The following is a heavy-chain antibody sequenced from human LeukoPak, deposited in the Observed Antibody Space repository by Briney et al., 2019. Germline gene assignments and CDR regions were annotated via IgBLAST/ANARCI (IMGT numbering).Heavy chain of an antibody. J-gene: IGHJ4*02. CDR3: ARLYGDYGGDFFDY. CDR1: GGSVSSGSYY. CDR2: IYYSGST. D-gene: IGHD4-17*01. Sequence: PSETLSLTCSVSGGSVSSGSYYWSWIRQPPGKGLEWIGYIYYSGSTNYNPSLKSRVTISVDTSKNQFSLKLNSVTAADTAVYYCARLYGDYGGDFFDYWGQGALVTVSS. V-gene: IGHV4-61*01.